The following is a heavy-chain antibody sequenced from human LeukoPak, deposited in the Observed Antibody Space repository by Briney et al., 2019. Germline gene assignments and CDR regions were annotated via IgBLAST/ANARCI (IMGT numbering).Heavy chain of an antibody. Sequence: ASVKVSCKASGYTFTDCYMHWVRQAPGQGLEWMGWINPNSGGTNYAQEFQGRVTMTRDTSISTAYMELSRLRSDDTAVYYCARGGWVRGVIARDGLNYWGQGTLVTVSS. CDR3: ARGGWVRGVIARDGLNY. D-gene: IGHD3-10*01. J-gene: IGHJ4*02. CDR2: INPNSGGT. CDR1: GYTFTDCY. V-gene: IGHV1-2*02.